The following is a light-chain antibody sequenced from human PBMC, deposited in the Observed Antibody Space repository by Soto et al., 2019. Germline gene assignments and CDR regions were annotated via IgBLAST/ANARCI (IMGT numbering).Light chain of an antibody. V-gene: IGKV1-39*01. J-gene: IGKJ1*01. CDR3: QQSYRFPRT. CDR2: STS. Sequence: DIQMTQSPSSLSAAVGDRVTITCRASQTVTNYLYWYHQQPGKAPKLLIHSTSTLQTEVPSMFSGSGSGTDCTLTINSLQPEDFGTYYCQQSYRFPRTFGQGTNVAI. CDR1: QTVTNY.